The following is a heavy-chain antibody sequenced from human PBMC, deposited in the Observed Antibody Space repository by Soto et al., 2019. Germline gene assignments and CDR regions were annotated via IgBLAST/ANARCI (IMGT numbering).Heavy chain of an antibody. V-gene: IGHV4-59*08. J-gene: IGHJ4*01. CDR1: GGSISSYY. D-gene: IGHD5-18*01. CDR3: ARWRIQLWYPFYY. Sequence: SETLSLTCTVSGGSISSYYWSWIRQPPGKGLEWIGYIYYSGSTNYNPSLKSRVTISVDTSKNQFSLKLSSVTAADTAVYYCARWRIQLWYPFYYRAQRTPVPVSS. CDR2: IYYSGST.